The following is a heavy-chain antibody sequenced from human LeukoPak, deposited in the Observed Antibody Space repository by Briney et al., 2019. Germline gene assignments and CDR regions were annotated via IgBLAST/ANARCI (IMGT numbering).Heavy chain of an antibody. Sequence: PSETLSLTCTVSRGSINYNFHYWGWIRQSPGRGLEWIANIHYSGATYYNPSLKSRVIISVDTSKNQFSLRLTSVTAADTALYFCARDGTTVTHNPYEVGAFDIWGQGTMVTVPS. CDR3: ARDGTTVTHNPYEVGAFDI. CDR2: IHYSGAT. V-gene: IGHV4-39*02. J-gene: IGHJ3*02. D-gene: IGHD4-17*01. CDR1: RGSINYNFHY.